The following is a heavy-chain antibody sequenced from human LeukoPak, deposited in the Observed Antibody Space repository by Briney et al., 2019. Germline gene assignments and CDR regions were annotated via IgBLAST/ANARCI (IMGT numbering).Heavy chain of an antibody. CDR2: IKQDGSDK. Sequence: GGSLRLSCADSRFTPSIYWVCGGPQAPGKGGGWVANIKQDGSDKYYVDSVKGRFTTSRDNAKNPLYLQMNSLRAEDTAVYCWARGESMLNYWGQGTLVTVSS. D-gene: IGHD3-10*02. J-gene: IGHJ4*02. CDR1: RFTPSIYW. V-gene: IGHV3-7*01. CDR3: ARGESMLNY.